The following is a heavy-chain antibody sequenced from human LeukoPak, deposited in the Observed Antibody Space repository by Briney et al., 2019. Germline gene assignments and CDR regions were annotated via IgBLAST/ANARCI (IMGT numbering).Heavy chain of an antibody. V-gene: IGHV4-59*01. Sequence: PSETLSLTCTVSGGSISNYYWSRIRQPPGKGLEWIGFIYYSGSTNYNPSLESRVSISVDTSKNQFSLKLSSVTAADTAVYFCARALGTFAFDIWGQGTMVTVSS. D-gene: IGHD1-26*01. CDR2: IYYSGST. CDR1: GGSISNYY. CDR3: ARALGTFAFDI. J-gene: IGHJ3*02.